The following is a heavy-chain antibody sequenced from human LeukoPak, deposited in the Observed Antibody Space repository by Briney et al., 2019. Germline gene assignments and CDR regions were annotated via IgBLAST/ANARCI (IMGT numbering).Heavy chain of an antibody. D-gene: IGHD5-12*01. Sequence: GGSLRLSCAASGFTLSRYWMHWVRQVPGKGLVWVSRIEPDGSRITYADSLKGRFTMSRDNAKNTLYLQLNSLRPEDTAVYYCARDQLAYSGYDTLFDYWGQGTLVTVSS. CDR1: GFTLSRYW. CDR3: ARDQLAYSGYDTLFDY. CDR2: IEPDGSRI. V-gene: IGHV3-74*01. J-gene: IGHJ4*02.